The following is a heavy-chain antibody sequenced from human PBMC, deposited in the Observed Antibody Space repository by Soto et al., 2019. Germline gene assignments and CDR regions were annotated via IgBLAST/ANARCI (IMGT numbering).Heavy chain of an antibody. Sequence: QDQLVQSGVEVKKPGASVKVSCKASGYSFTNYGITWVRQAPGQGVEWMGWSSAYNGNTNYAQKFQGRVTMTTDASTSTAYLELRSLRSDDTAVYYCARDRGVAPPVAGNTHYYYYMDVWGKGTTVTVSS. J-gene: IGHJ6*03. CDR2: SSAYNGNT. D-gene: IGHD6-19*01. CDR3: ARDRGVAPPVAGNTHYYYYMDV. V-gene: IGHV1-18*01. CDR1: GYSFTNYG.